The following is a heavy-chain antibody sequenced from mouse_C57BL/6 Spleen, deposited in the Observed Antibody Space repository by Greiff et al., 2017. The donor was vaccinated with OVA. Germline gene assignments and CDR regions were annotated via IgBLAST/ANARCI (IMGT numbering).Heavy chain of an antibody. Sequence: EVQRVESGGGLVKPGGSLKLSCAASGFTFSSYAMSWVRQTPEKRLEWVATISDGGSYTYYPDNVKGRFTISRDNAKNNLYLQMSHLKSEDTAMYYCARPYYYGLGWYFDVWGTGTTVTVSS. D-gene: IGHD1-1*01. CDR2: ISDGGSYT. V-gene: IGHV5-4*01. CDR3: ARPYYYGLGWYFDV. CDR1: GFTFSSYA. J-gene: IGHJ1*03.